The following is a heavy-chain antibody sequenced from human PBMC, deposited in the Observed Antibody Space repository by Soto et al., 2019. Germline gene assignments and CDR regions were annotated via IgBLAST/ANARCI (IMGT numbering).Heavy chain of an antibody. Sequence: QVQLQESGPGLVKPSQTLSLTCTVSGGSISSGDYYWSWIRQPPGKGLEWIGYIYYSGSTYYNPSLKSRVTISVDTSKNQFSLKLSSVTAADTAVYYCARDVGAGVVNLYGMDVWGQGTTVTVSS. D-gene: IGHD3-3*01. J-gene: IGHJ6*02. CDR2: IYYSGST. CDR3: ARDVGAGVVNLYGMDV. CDR1: GGSISSGDYY. V-gene: IGHV4-30-4*01.